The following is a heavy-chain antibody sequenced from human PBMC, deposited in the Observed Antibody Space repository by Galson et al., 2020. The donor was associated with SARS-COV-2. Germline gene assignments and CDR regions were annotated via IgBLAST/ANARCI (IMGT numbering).Heavy chain of an antibody. CDR1: GFTFSTYT. D-gene: IGHD4-17*01. Sequence: TGGSLRLSCAASGFTFSTYTMSWVRQAPGKGLYWVSTITGSGMSIYYADSVKGRFTISRDNSKNTLYLHMNSLRAEDTAVYYCAKRYYGDYDFQHWGQGTLVTVSS. CDR3: AKRYYGDYDFQH. J-gene: IGHJ1*01. CDR2: ITGSGMSI. V-gene: IGHV3-23*01.